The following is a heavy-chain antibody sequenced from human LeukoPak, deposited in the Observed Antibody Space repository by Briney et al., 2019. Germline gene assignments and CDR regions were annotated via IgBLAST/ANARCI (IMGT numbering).Heavy chain of an antibody. J-gene: IGHJ4*02. Sequence: PGGSLRLSCAASGFTFSNYGIHWVRQAPGKGLEWVAFIRYDGSNKYYADSVKGRFTISRDNSKNTLFLQMNSLRAEDTAVYYCARQRGDILTGYYRPRGFDYWGQGTLVTVSS. CDR1: GFTFSNYG. V-gene: IGHV3-30*02. CDR2: IRYDGSNK. CDR3: ARQRGDILTGYYRPRGFDY. D-gene: IGHD3-9*01.